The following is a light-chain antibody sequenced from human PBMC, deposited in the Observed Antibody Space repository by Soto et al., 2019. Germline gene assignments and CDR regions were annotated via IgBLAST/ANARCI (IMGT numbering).Light chain of an antibody. CDR2: DVS. J-gene: IGLJ2*01. CDR3: SSYTSTGTLVV. CDR1: SSDVGGYNF. V-gene: IGLV2-14*01. Sequence: QSVLTQPASVSGSPGQSITISCTGTSSDVGGYNFVSWYQQHPGKAPKLMIYDVSNRPSGVSNRFSGSKSGNTASLTISGLQAEDEADYYCSSYTSTGTLVVFGGGTKVTV.